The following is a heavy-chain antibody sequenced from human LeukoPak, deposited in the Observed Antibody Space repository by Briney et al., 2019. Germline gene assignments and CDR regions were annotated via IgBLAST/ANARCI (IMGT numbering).Heavy chain of an antibody. Sequence: KPSETLSLTCAVYGGSFSGYYWSWIRQPPGKGLEWIGEINHSGSTNYNPSLMSRVTISVDTSKNQFSLKLSSVTAADTAVYYCARGHDSSGYYFDYWGQGTLVTVSS. V-gene: IGHV4-34*01. J-gene: IGHJ4*02. CDR3: ARGHDSSGYYFDY. D-gene: IGHD3-22*01. CDR2: INHSGST. CDR1: GGSFSGYY.